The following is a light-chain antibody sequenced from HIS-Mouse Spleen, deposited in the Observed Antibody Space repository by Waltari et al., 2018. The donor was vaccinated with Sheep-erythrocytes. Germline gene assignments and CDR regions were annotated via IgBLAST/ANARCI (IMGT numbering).Light chain of an antibody. CDR2: DVS. CDR1: SSDVGGYNY. V-gene: IGLV2-14*03. J-gene: IGLJ2*01. Sequence: QSALTQPASVSGSPGQSITISCTGTSSDVGGYNYVSWYQQHPGKAPKLMIYDVSNRPSEVSNRFSGSKSGHTASLTISGLQAEDEADYYCSSYTSSSTQVVFGGGTKLTVL. CDR3: SSYTSSSTQVV.